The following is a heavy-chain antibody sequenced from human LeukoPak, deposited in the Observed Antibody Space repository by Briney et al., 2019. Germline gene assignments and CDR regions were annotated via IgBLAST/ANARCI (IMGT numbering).Heavy chain of an antibody. V-gene: IGHV3-69-1*01. Sequence: PGGSLRLSCAASGSTVSSNYMNWVRQAPGKGLEWVSSISSSSYIYYADSVKGRFTISRDNAKNSLYLQMNSLRAEDTAVYYCASGYCSGGSCYYFDYWGQGTLVTVSS. CDR1: GSTVSSNY. CDR2: ISSSSYI. D-gene: IGHD2-15*01. CDR3: ASGYCSGGSCYYFDY. J-gene: IGHJ4*02.